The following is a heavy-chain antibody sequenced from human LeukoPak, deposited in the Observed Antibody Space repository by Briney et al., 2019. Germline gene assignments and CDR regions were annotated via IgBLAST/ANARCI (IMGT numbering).Heavy chain of an antibody. CDR2: IRYHGSDK. V-gene: IGHV3-30*02. J-gene: IGHJ4*02. CDR1: GFTFSGSG. CDR3: ARSPTSWYFDY. D-gene: IGHD2-2*01. Sequence: GGSLRLSCAASGFTFSGSGMHWVCRAPGKGLEWVAFIRYHGSDKFYADSVKGRFTISRDNSKNTLYLQMNSLRPEDTSVYYCARSPTSWYFDYWGQGTLVTVSS.